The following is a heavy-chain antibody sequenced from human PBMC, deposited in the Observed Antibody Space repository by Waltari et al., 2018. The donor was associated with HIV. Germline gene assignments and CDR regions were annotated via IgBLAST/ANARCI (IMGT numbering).Heavy chain of an antibody. Sequence: QLQLQESGPGLVKPSETLSLTCTVSGGSISSTYHYWGWIRQPPGKGLEWIGRIYYSGSTYYNPSLKSRVTISVDTSKNQFSLKLSSVTAADTAVYYCARLEGLRGGDLIDSWGQGTLVTVSS. CDR3: ARLEGLRGGDLIDS. D-gene: IGHD2-21*02. CDR1: GGSISSTYHY. V-gene: IGHV4-39*01. CDR2: IYYSGST. J-gene: IGHJ4*02.